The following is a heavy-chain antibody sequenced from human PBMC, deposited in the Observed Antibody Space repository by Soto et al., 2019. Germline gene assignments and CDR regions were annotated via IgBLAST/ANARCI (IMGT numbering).Heavy chain of an antibody. Sequence: EVQLVESGGGLVQPGGSLRLSCAVSGFIFSDYSMNWVRQAPGKGLEWISYISSGSSVIYYADSVKGRFTISRDNAKKSLYLQMDGLRDEDTAMYYCARWWGFYDSSGYPPTPWGQGTLVTVSS. CDR1: GFIFSDYS. V-gene: IGHV3-48*02. J-gene: IGHJ5*02. D-gene: IGHD3-22*01. CDR3: ARWWGFYDSSGYPPTP. CDR2: ISSGSSVI.